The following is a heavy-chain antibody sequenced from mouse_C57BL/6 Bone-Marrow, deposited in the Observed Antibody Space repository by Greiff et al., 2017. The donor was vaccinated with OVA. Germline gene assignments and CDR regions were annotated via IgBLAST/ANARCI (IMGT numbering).Heavy chain of an antibody. CDR1: GFTFSSYA. CDR2: ISDGGSYT. Sequence: EVKLQESGGGLVKPGGSLKLSCAASGFTFSSYAMSWVRQTPEKRLEWVATISDGGSYTYYPDNVKGRFTISRDNAKNNLYLQLSHLKSEDTAMYYCARGYDYDAGFAYWCRGTLITVSA. D-gene: IGHD2-4*01. V-gene: IGHV5-4*03. J-gene: IGHJ3*01. CDR3: ARGYDYDAGFAY.